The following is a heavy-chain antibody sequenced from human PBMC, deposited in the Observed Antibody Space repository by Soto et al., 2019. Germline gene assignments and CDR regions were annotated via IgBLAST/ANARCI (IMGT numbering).Heavy chain of an antibody. CDR1: GFPFSSYA. J-gene: IGHJ5*02. Sequence: GGSLRLSCAASGFPFSSYAMSWVRQTTGKGLEWVSAISGSGGSTYYADSVKGRFTISRDNSKNTLYLQMNSLRAEDTAVYYCAKVTVVVPAAIFDPWGQGTLVTVSS. V-gene: IGHV3-23*01. CDR3: AKVTVVVPAAIFDP. CDR2: ISGSGGST. D-gene: IGHD2-2*01.